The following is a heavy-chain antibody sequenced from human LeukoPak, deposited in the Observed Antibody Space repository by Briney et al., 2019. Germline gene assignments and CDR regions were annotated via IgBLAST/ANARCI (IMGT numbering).Heavy chain of an antibody. Sequence: PSETLSLTCTVSGGSISSYYWSWIRQPPGKGLEWIGYIYYSGSTNYNPSLKSRVTISVDTSKNQFSLKLSSVTAADTAVYYCARVGYSGSAYYYYMDVWGKGTTVTVSS. V-gene: IGHV4-59*01. CDR3: ARVGYSGSAYYYYMDV. CDR2: IYYSGST. J-gene: IGHJ6*03. D-gene: IGHD1-26*01. CDR1: GGSISSYY.